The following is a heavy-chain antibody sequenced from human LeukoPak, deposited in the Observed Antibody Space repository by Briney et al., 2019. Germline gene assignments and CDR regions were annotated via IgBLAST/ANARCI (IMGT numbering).Heavy chain of an antibody. Sequence: TLSLTCAVSGGSISSGGYAWSWIRQPPGKGLKWIGYIYYSGSTYYNPSLKSRVTISVDTSKNQFSLKLSSVTAADTAVYYCARMRLVRSIDYWGQGTLVTVSS. J-gene: IGHJ4*02. CDR2: IYYSGST. CDR3: ARMRLVRSIDY. CDR1: GGSISSGGYA. V-gene: IGHV4-30-4*07. D-gene: IGHD6-19*01.